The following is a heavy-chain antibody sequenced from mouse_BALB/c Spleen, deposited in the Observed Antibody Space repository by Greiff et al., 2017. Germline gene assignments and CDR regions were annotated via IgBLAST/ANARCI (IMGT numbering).Heavy chain of an antibody. CDR1: GYTFTSYW. V-gene: IGHV1-69*02. CDR2: IYPSDSYT. D-gene: IGHD1-1*02. Sequence: QVHVKQPGAELVRPGASVKLSCKASGYTFTSYWINWVKQRPGQGLEWIGNIYPSDSYTNYNQKFKDKATLTVDKSSSTAYMQLSSPTSEDSAVYYCTRRWYYAMDYWGQGTSVTVSS. J-gene: IGHJ4*01. CDR3: TRRWYYAMDY.